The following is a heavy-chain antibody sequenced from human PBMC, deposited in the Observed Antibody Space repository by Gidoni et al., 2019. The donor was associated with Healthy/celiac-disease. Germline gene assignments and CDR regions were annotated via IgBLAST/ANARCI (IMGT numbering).Heavy chain of an antibody. CDR3: AKYCSGGSCYGLADY. CDR1: GFTFSSDA. D-gene: IGHD2-15*01. J-gene: IGHJ4*02. CDR2: ISGSGGST. Sequence: EVQLLESGGGLVQPGGSLRLSCAASGFTFSSDAMSWVRQAPGKGLEWVSAISGSGGSTYYADSVKGRFTISRDNSKNTLYLQMNSLIAEDTAVYYCAKYCSGGSCYGLADYWGQGTLVTVSS. V-gene: IGHV3-23*01.